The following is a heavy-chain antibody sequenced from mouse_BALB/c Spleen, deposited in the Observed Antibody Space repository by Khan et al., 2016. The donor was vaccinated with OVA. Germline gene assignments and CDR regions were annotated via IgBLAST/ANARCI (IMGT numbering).Heavy chain of an antibody. CDR2: ISYSGST. J-gene: IGHJ2*01. D-gene: IGHD1-1*01. Sequence: EVQLQESGPGLLKPSQSLSLTCTVTGYSITSDYAWNWIRQFPGNKLAWMAYISYSGSTTYRPSLRSRISMTRDTSKNQFFLQLNSVTTEDTAKYYRASARVIRRYPGYFDYWGQGTTLTVSS. CDR3: ASARVIRRYPGYFDY. CDR1: GYSITSDYA. V-gene: IGHV3-2*02.